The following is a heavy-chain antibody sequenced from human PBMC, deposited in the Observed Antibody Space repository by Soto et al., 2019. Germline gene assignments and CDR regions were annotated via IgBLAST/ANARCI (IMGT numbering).Heavy chain of an antibody. V-gene: IGHV4-31*03. J-gene: IGHJ6*02. Sequence: NPSETLSLTCTVSGGSISSGGYYWNWIRQHPGKGLEWIGYTYYSGSTYYNPSLKSRLTISVDTSKDQFSLKLTSVTAADTALYYCASDNVGTRSGGGMDVWGQGTRVTVSS. CDR1: GGSISSGGYY. CDR2: TYYSGST. CDR3: ASDNVGTRSGGGMDV. D-gene: IGHD7-27*01.